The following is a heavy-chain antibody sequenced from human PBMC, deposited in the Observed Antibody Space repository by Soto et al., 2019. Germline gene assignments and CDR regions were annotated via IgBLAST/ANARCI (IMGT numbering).Heavy chain of an antibody. J-gene: IGHJ4*02. CDR1: GGSVSSGSYY. Sequence: SETLSLTCTVSGGSVSSGSYYWSWIRQPPGKGLEWIGYIYYSGSTNYNPSLKSRVTISVDTSKNQFSLKLSSVTAADTAVYYCARDRAIPSSVREFDYWGQGTLVTVSS. CDR2: IYYSGST. V-gene: IGHV4-61*01. CDR3: ARDRAIPSSVREFDY. D-gene: IGHD3-10*01.